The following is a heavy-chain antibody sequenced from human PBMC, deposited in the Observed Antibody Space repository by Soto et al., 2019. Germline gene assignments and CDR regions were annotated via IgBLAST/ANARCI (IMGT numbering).Heavy chain of an antibody. Sequence: SETLSLTCTVSGGSISSYYWSWIRQPPGKGLEWIGYIYYSGSTNYNPSLKSRVTISVDTSKNQFSLKLSSVTAADTAVYYCGVVTMPYFDYWGQGTLVTVSS. J-gene: IGHJ4*02. V-gene: IGHV4-59*08. CDR2: IYYSGST. CDR1: GGSISSYY. D-gene: IGHD5-12*01. CDR3: GVVTMPYFDY.